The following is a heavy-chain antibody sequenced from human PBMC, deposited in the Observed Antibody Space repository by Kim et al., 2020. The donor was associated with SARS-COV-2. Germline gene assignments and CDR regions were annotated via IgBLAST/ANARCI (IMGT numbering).Heavy chain of an antibody. CDR2: IYTSGTT. D-gene: IGHD4-17*01. CDR1: GVSITSYF. J-gene: IGHJ4*02. V-gene: IGHV4-4*07. Sequence: SETLSLTCTVSGVSITSYFWSWIRQPAGRGLEWIGRIYTSGTTHYNPSLKSRVTMSIDMSKSQFSLKLSSVAAADTAVYYCVRAPLSSTPSTDYHFDFWGQGTLVTVSS. CDR3: VRAPLSSTPSTDYHFDF.